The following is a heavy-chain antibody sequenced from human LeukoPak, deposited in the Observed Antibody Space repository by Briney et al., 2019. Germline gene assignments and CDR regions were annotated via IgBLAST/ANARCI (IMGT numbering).Heavy chain of an antibody. CDR2: MNPNSGNT. V-gene: IGHV1-8*01. CDR3: ARVFLWDEDAFDI. Sequence: ASVKVSCKASGYTFTSYDINWVRQATGQGLEWMGWMNPNSGNTGYAQKFQGRVTMTRNTSISTAYMELSSLRSEDTAVYYCARVFLWDEDAFDIWGQGTMVTVSS. CDR1: GYTFTSYD. J-gene: IGHJ3*02. D-gene: IGHD1-26*01.